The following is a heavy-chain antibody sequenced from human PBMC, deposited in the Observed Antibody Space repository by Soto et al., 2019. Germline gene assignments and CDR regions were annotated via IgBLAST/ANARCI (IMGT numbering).Heavy chain of an antibody. Sequence: QVQLVQSGAEVKKPGSSVRVSCKASGGTFSTYAVSWVRHVPGHGLEWMGGIIPLIDTTNYAQKFQGRVTITADGSTNTAYMDLSSLRLDDTAIYYCARGVWDYNGDGCYGWFDPWGQGTRVTVSS. CDR2: IIPLIDTT. J-gene: IGHJ5*02. CDR3: ARGVWDYNGDGCYGWFDP. D-gene: IGHD2-15*01. CDR1: GGTFSTYA. V-gene: IGHV1-69*01.